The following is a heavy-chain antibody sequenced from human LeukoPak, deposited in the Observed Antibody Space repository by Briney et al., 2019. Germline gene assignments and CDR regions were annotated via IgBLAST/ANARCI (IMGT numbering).Heavy chain of an antibody. CDR2: ILSDGSKT. CDR3: AREAAGNSFDY. V-gene: IGHV3-30*02. J-gene: IGHJ4*02. CDR1: GFTFSSDA. D-gene: IGHD4-23*01. Sequence: GGSLRLSCAASGFTFSSDAMHWVRQAPGKGLEWVAIILSDGSKTYYPDSVRGRFTISRDNSKNTLYLQMNSLRAEDTAVYYCAREAAGNSFDYWGQGALVTVSS.